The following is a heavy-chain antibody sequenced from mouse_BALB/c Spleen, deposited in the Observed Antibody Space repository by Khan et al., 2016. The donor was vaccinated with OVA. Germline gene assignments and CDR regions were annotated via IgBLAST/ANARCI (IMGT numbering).Heavy chain of an antibody. CDR3: ARRGYGAFAY. V-gene: IGHV1S56*01. CDR2: IYPGNINT. D-gene: IGHD2-2*01. J-gene: IGHJ3*01. Sequence: QVQLQQSGPELVKPGASVRISCKASDYTFTSYYIHWVKQRPGQGLEWIGWIYPGNINTNYTERFKGKATLTADKSSSTAYMHLSSLTSEDSAVYFNARRGYGAFAYWGQGTLVTVSA. CDR1: DYTFTSYY.